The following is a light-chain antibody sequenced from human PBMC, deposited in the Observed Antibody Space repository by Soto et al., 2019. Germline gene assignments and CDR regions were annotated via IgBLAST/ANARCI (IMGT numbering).Light chain of an antibody. V-gene: IGKV3-20*01. CDR2: GTS. J-gene: IGKJ1*01. CDR3: QQYGRSGT. CDR1: QSVSSKY. Sequence: EIVLTQSPGTVSLSPGERATLSCRASQSVSSKYLAWYQQKPGQAPRLLIYGTSSRATGISDRFRGSGSGTDFTLTISRLEPEDFAVYCCQQYGRSGTFGQGTKVDIK.